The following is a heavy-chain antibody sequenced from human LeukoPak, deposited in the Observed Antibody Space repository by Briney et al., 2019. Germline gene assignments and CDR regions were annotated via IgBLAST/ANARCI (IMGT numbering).Heavy chain of an antibody. J-gene: IGHJ4*02. V-gene: IGHV1-69*04. D-gene: IGHD5-12*01. CDR2: IIPILGIA. Sequence: EASVKVSCKPSGGTFSSYANSWVRQAPGQGLEWMGRIIPILGIANYAQKFQGRVTITADKSTSTAYMELSSLRSEDTAVYYCASDIVATGEFDYWGQGTLVTVSS. CDR3: ASDIVATGEFDY. CDR1: GGTFSSYA.